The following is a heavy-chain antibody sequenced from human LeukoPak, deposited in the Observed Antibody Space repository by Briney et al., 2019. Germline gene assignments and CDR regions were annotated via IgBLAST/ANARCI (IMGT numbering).Heavy chain of an antibody. D-gene: IGHD6-13*01. J-gene: IGHJ4*02. CDR2: IYYSGST. CDR1: DGSISSYY. CDR3: ARHLYSSSWYRIDY. Sequence: SETLSLTCTVSDGSISSYYWSWIRQPPGKGLEWIGYIYYSGSTNYNPSLKSRVTISVDTSKNQFSLKLSSVTAADTAVYYCARHLYSSSWYRIDYWGQGTLATVSS. V-gene: IGHV4-59*08.